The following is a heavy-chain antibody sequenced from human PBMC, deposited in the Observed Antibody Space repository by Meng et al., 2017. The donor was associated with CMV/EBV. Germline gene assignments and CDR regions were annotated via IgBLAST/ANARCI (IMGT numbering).Heavy chain of an antibody. CDR1: GFTFSSYW. CDR3: ARERSQLDSSGYDD. D-gene: IGHD3-22*01. Sequence: GESLKISCAASGFTFSSYWMSWVRQAPGKGLEWVANIKQDGSEKYYVDSVKGRFTISRDNAKNSLYLQMNSLRAEDTAVYCCARERSQLDSSGYDDWGQGTLVTVSS. J-gene: IGHJ4*02. V-gene: IGHV3-7*03. CDR2: IKQDGSEK.